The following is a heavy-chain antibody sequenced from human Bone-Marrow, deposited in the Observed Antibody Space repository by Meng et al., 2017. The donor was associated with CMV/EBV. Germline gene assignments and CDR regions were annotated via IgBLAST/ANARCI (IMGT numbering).Heavy chain of an antibody. J-gene: IGHJ4*02. CDR2: K. D-gene: IGHD2-2*01. V-gene: IGHV3-7*01. Sequence: KCYADSVKGRLTISRDNAKNSLYLQMNSLRAEDTAVYYCAREVPYCSSTSCYPNYLDYWGQGTLVTGSS. CDR3: AREVPYCSSTSCYPNYLDY.